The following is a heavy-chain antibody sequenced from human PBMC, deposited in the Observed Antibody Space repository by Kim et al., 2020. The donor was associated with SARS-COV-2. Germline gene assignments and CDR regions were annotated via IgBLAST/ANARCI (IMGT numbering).Heavy chain of an antibody. J-gene: IGHJ4*02. Sequence: GESLKISCKASGYRFTNHWIIWVRQMPGKGLAWMGSIDPANSYTDYSPSFKGHVTISTDKSITTAYLQWSSLKSSDTAMYYCANSASGSDYWGQGTLVTVSS. CDR3: ANSASGSDY. CDR1: GYRFTNHW. CDR2: IDPANSYT. D-gene: IGHD5-12*01. V-gene: IGHV5-10-1*01.